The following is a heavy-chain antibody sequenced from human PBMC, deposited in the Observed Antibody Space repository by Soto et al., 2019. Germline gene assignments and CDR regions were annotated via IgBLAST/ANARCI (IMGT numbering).Heavy chain of an antibody. CDR1: GGSSSGYY. D-gene: IGHD3-3*01. Sequence: PSETLSLTCAVYGGSSSGYYWSWIRQPPGKGLEWIGEINHSGSTNYNPSLKSRVTISVDTSKNQFSLKLSSVTAADTAVYYCARGKGITIFGVVITPRYYGMDVWGQGTTVTVSS. V-gene: IGHV4-34*01. CDR3: ARGKGITIFGVVITPRYYGMDV. CDR2: INHSGST. J-gene: IGHJ6*02.